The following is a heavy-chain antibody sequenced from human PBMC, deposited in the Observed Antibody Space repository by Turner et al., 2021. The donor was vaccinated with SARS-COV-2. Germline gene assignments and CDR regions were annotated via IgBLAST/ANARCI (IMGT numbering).Heavy chain of an antibody. CDR1: GGSISSGSYF. CDR3: ARLPVGYYGSGSYYHYGMDV. V-gene: IGHV4-39*01. D-gene: IGHD3-10*01. J-gene: IGHJ6*02. Sequence: QLQLQESGPGRVNPSETLSLTCTVSGGSISSGSYFWGWIRQPPGKGLVWIGSIYYSGSTYYNPSLKSRVTISVNTSKNQFSLKLSSVTAADTAVYYCARLPVGYYGSGSYYHYGMDVWGQGTTVTVSS. CDR2: IYYSGST.